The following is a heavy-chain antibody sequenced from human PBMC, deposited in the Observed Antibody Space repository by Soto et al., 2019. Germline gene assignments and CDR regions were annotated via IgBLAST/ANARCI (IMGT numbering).Heavy chain of an antibody. D-gene: IGHD2-2*01. CDR3: ATAISSPFSNFDY. V-gene: IGHV3-7*01. J-gene: IGHJ4*02. Sequence: EVPLVQSGGALVQPGGSPRLSCVASGFTFSTYWMTWVRQAPGMGPEWVAGIKEDGSEEVYVDSVKGRFSISRDNAKTSLYLQLNSLRAEDTAVYYCATAISSPFSNFDYWGQGSLVTVSS. CDR1: GFTFSTYW. CDR2: IKEDGSEE.